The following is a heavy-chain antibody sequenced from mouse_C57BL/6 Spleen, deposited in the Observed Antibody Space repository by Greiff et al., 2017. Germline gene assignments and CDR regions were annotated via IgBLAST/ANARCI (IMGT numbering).Heavy chain of an antibody. D-gene: IGHD2-2*01. Sequence: VQLQQSGPELVKPGASVKISCKASGYTFTDYYMNWVKQSHGKSLEWIGDINPNNGGTSYNQKFKGKATLTVDKSSSTAYMELRSLTSEDSAVYYCERGYDDAMDYWGQGTSVTVSS. J-gene: IGHJ4*01. CDR2: INPNNGGT. CDR3: ERGYDDAMDY. CDR1: GYTFTDYY. V-gene: IGHV1-26*01.